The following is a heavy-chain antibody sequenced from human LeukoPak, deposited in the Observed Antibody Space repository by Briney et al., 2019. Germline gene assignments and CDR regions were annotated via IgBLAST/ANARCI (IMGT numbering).Heavy chain of an antibody. CDR3: ARGYDFWSGSPYYFDY. J-gene: IGHJ4*02. CDR1: GFTFSSYA. V-gene: IGHV3-30-3*01. CDR2: ISYDGSNK. Sequence: PGGSLRLSCAASGFTFSSYAMHWVRQAPGKGLEWVAVISYDGSNKYYADSVKGRFTISRDDSKNTLYLQMNSLRAEDTAVYYCARGYDFWSGSPYYFDYWGQGTLVTVSS. D-gene: IGHD3-3*01.